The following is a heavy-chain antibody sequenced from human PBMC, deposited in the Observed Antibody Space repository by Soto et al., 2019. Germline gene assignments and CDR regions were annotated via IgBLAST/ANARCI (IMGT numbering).Heavy chain of an antibody. V-gene: IGHV4-61*01. D-gene: IGHD1-26*01. CDR3: ARSRIVGATKEDFDY. J-gene: IGHJ4*02. CDR2: IYYSGST. CDR1: GGTVSSGSYY. Sequence: SETLSLTCTVSGGTVSSGSYYWSWIRQPPGKGLEWIGYIYYSGSTNYNPSLKSRVTISVDTSKNQLYLKLSSLNDADTDVYYCARSRIVGATKEDFDYWGQGTRVTVSS.